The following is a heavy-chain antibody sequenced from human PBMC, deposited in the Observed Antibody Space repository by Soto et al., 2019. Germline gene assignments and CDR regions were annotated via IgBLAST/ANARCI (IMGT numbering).Heavy chain of an antibody. CDR3: ARVLDYYGSGSYYREALTWFDP. V-gene: IGHV4-39*01. Sequence: PSETLSLTCTVSGGSISSSCYYWGWIRQPPGKGLEWIGSIYYSGSTYYNPSLKSRVTISVDTSKNQFSLKLSSVTAADTAVYYCARVLDYYGSGSYYREALTWFDPWGQGTLVTVSS. CDR2: IYYSGST. J-gene: IGHJ5*02. CDR1: GGSISSSCYY. D-gene: IGHD3-10*01.